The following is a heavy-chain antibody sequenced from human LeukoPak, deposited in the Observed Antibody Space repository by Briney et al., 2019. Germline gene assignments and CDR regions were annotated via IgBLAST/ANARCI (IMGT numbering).Heavy chain of an antibody. V-gene: IGHV4-31*03. CDR1: GGSISSGGYY. CDR3: ARTLAYCGGDCYSYYFDY. D-gene: IGHD2-21*02. CDR2: IYYSGST. Sequence: SETLSLTCTVSGGSISSGGYYWSWIRQHPGKGLEWIGYIYYSGSTYYNPSLKSRVTISVDTSKNQFSLKLSSVTAADTAVYYCARTLAYCGGDCYSYYFDYWGQGTLVTVSS. J-gene: IGHJ4*02.